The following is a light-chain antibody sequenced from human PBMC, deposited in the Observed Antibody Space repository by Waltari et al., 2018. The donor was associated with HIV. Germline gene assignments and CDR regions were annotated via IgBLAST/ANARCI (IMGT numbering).Light chain of an antibody. V-gene: IGKV2-28*01. CDR2: LGS. CDR1: QSLLHSNGYNY. Sequence: SISCRSSQSLLHSNGYNYLDWYLQKPGQSPQLLIYLGSNRASGVPDRFSGSGSGTDFTLKISRVEAEDVGVYYCMQALQTKYTFGQGTKLEIK. J-gene: IGKJ2*01. CDR3: MQALQTKYT.